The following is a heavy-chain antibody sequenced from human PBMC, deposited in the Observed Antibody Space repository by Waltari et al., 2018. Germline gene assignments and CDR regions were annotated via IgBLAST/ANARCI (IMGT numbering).Heavy chain of an antibody. CDR1: GNNLNTFW. V-gene: IGHV5-51*01. J-gene: IGHJ4*02. CDR2: IYLGDFAT. D-gene: IGHD7-27*01. CDR3: ASGDHFVFDS. Sequence: VKVVQSGAEVKKPGESLKSSCKVSGNNLNTFWITWVRRMPGKGLEWMGAIYLGDFATSYSPPVRGHVTISADNSIHTAYLQLESLKISDTAIYFCASGDHFVFDSWGQGSLVTVSS.